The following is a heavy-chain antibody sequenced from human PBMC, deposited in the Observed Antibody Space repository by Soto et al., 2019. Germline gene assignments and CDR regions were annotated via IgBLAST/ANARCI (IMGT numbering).Heavy chain of an antibody. CDR2: INPSGGST. CDR1: GYTFTSFY. J-gene: IGHJ6*02. V-gene: IGHV1-46*03. Sequence: GASVKVSRKGSGYTFTSFYMHWVRQAPGQGLEGMGIINPSGGSTSYAQKFQGRVTMTRDTSTSTVYMELSSLRSEDTAVYYCARDRNCGGDCYSLIWGGMDVWG. CDR3: ARDRNCGGDCYSLIWGGMDV. D-gene: IGHD2-21*02.